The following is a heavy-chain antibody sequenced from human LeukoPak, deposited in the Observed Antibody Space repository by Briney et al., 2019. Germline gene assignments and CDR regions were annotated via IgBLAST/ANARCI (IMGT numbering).Heavy chain of an antibody. J-gene: IGHJ6*03. D-gene: IGHD4-23*01. CDR1: GGSISSSSYY. CDR2: IYYSGST. Sequence: SETLSVTSTVSGGSISSSSYYWGWIRQPPGKGLEWIGSIYYSGSTYYNPSLKSRVTISVDTSKNQFSLKLSSVTAADTAVYYCARLYGGNSFYYYYYMDVWGKGTTVTVSS. V-gene: IGHV4-39*01. CDR3: ARLYGGNSFYYYYYMDV.